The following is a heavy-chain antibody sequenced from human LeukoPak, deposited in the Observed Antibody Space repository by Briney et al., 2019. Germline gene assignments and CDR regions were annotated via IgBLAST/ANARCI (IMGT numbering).Heavy chain of an antibody. CDR3: ARGLPAAIGYSDY. CDR1: GYTFTGYY. J-gene: IGHJ4*02. CDR2: INPNSGGT. V-gene: IGHV1-2*02. D-gene: IGHD2-2*01. Sequence: ASVKVSCKASGYTFTGYYMHWVRQAPGQGLEWMGWINPNSGGTNYAQKFQGRVTMTRDTSISTAYMELSRLRSDDTAVYYCARGLPAAIGYSDYWGQGTLVTVSS.